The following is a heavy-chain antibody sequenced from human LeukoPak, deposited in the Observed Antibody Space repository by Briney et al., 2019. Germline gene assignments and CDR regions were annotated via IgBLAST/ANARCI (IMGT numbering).Heavy chain of an antibody. CDR2: IYHSGGT. CDR1: GGSLNSGGYS. V-gene: IGHV4-30-2*01. J-gene: IGHJ4*02. CDR3: ARSLRLGPFDY. Sequence: SQTLSLTCAVSGGSLNSGGYSWSWIRQPPGKGLEWIGYIYHSGGTYYNPSLKSRVTISVDMSKNQFSLRLNSVTAADTAVYYCARSLRLGPFDYWGQGTLVTVSS. D-gene: IGHD6-19*01.